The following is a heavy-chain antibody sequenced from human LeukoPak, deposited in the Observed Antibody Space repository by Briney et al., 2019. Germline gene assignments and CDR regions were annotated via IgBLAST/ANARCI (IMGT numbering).Heavy chain of an antibody. CDR1: GFTFSSYS. V-gene: IGHV3-48*01. J-gene: IGHJ6*03. CDR3: ARGSVVVPAATQVYYYYYYYMDV. D-gene: IGHD2-2*01. Sequence: GGSLRLSCAASGFTFSSYSMNWVRQAPWKGLEWVSYISSSSSTIYYADSVKGRFTISRDNAKNSLYLQMNSLRAEDTAVYYCARGSVVVPAATQVYYYYYYYMDVWGKGTTVTVSS. CDR2: ISSSSSTI.